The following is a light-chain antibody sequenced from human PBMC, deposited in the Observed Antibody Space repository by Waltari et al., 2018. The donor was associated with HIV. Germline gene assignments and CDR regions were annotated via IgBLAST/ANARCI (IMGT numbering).Light chain of an antibody. CDR1: QSDLYRSNTKNY. CDR2: WAS. V-gene: IGKV4-1*01. J-gene: IGKJ2*01. Sequence: DIVMTQSPDSLAVSLGERATINCKSSQSDLYRSNTKNYLAWYQQKPGQPPKLLIYWASTRESGVPDRFSGSGSGTDFTLTISSLQAEDVAVYYCQQYYSTPPTFGQGTKLEIK. CDR3: QQYYSTPPT.